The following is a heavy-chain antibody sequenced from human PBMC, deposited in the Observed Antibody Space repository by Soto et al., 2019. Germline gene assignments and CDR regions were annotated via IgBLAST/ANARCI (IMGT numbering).Heavy chain of an antibody. J-gene: IGHJ4*02. D-gene: IGHD4-17*01. CDR2: IYYSGST. CDR3: ARTIMTTVTAIDY. Sequence: SETLSLTCXVSGGSISSYYWSWIRQPPGKGLEWIGYIYYSGSTYYNPSLKSRVTISVDTSKNQFSLKLSSVTAADTAVYYCARTIMTTVTAIDYWGQGTLVTVSS. V-gene: IGHV4-59*08. CDR1: GGSISSYY.